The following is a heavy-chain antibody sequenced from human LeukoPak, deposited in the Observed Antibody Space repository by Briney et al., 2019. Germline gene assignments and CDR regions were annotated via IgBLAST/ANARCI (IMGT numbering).Heavy chain of an antibody. CDR1: GGSIISSTYY. CDR3: ARHSRGYYDSTGYYYGSHAFDI. V-gene: IGHV4-39*01. D-gene: IGHD3-22*01. Sequence: NSSETLSLTCTVSGGSIISSTYYWGWIRQPPGKGLEWIVSIYYSGTTYYNPSLKSRVTISVDTSRNQFSLKLSSVTAADTAVFHCARHSRGYYDSTGYYYGSHAFDIWGQGTMVTVSS. J-gene: IGHJ3*02. CDR2: IYYSGTT.